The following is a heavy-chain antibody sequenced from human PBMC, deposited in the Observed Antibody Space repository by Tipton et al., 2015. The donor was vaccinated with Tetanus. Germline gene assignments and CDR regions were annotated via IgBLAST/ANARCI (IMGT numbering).Heavy chain of an antibody. J-gene: IGHJ4*02. CDR2: ITFDGNTK. Sequence: SLRLSCAASGFTFTRYAMHWVRQAPGKELQWVAVITFDGNTKYYTDSVKGRFTLSRDNSKNMLYLQMNSLKIEDTAVYYCAREDGGPTLDYFDSWGQGTLVTVAS. D-gene: IGHD3-16*01. CDR3: AREDGGPTLDYFDS. CDR1: GFTFTRYA. V-gene: IGHV3-30-3*01.